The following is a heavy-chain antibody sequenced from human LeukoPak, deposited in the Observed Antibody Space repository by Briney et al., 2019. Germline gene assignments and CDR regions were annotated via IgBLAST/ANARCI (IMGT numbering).Heavy chain of an antibody. CDR2: IKQDGSEK. CDR3: ARDRWGYSYGGD. Sequence: GGTLRLSCAASGFTFSSYGMSWVRQAPGKGLEWVANIKQDGSEKYYVDSVKGRFTISRDNAKNSLYLQMNSLRAEDTAVYYCARDRWGYSYGGDWGQGTLVTVSS. CDR1: GFTFSSYG. V-gene: IGHV3-7*01. D-gene: IGHD5-18*01. J-gene: IGHJ4*02.